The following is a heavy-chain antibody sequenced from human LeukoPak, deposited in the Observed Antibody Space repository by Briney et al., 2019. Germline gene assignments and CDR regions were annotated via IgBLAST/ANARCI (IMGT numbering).Heavy chain of an antibody. V-gene: IGHV4-39*02. CDR1: VGSISSRSYY. Sequence: SETLSLTCTVSVGSISSRSYYCGWIRQPPGKGLEWIGSIYYSGSTYYNPSLKSRLTISVDTSQNHFSLNLSSVPATNTPVYYCAILSHVGNPFDYWGQGTLVTVSS. D-gene: IGHD1-14*01. J-gene: IGHJ4*02. CDR3: AILSHVGNPFDY. CDR2: IYYSGST.